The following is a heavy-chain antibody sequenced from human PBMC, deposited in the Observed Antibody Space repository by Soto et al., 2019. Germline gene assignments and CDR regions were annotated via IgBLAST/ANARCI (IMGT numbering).Heavy chain of an antibody. D-gene: IGHD1-1*01. CDR3: ARDRCDNWNGPYYFYVMDV. Sequence: QVQLVQSGAEVKKPGSSVKVSCKASGGTFSSDAINSVRQAPGQGLEWMGGIIPIFGTANYAQKFQGRVTVTADESTSPAYMELSSLRSEDTAVNNCARDRCDNWNGPYYFYVMDVWGQGTTVTVSS. CDR2: IIPIFGTA. J-gene: IGHJ6*02. CDR1: GGTFSSDA. V-gene: IGHV1-69*12.